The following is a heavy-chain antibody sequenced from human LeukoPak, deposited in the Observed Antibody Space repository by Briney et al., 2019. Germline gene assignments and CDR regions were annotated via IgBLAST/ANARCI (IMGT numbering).Heavy chain of an antibody. CDR1: GGSFSGYY. Sequence: SETLSLTCAVYGGSFSGYYWSWIRQPPGKGLEWIGEINHSGSTNYNPSLKSRVTISVDTSKNQFPLKLSSVTAADTAVYYCARVRGGYTWGQGTLVTVSP. J-gene: IGHJ5*02. CDR3: ARVRGGYT. CDR2: INHSGST. D-gene: IGHD5-12*01. V-gene: IGHV4-34*01.